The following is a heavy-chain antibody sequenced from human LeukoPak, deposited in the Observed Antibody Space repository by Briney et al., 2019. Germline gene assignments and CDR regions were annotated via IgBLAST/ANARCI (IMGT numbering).Heavy chain of an antibody. CDR3: TRGQTTYYDY. J-gene: IGHJ4*02. CDR1: GFIFTTYG. D-gene: IGHD1-7*01. Sequence: GTSLRLSCAASGFIFTTYGFHWVRQAPGKGLEWVAVIWSDGSHKFYTDSVKGRFTISRDNSANTLYLQMSSLRVEDTAVYYCTRGQTTYYDYWGQGTLVTVSS. CDR2: IWSDGSHK. V-gene: IGHV3-33*08.